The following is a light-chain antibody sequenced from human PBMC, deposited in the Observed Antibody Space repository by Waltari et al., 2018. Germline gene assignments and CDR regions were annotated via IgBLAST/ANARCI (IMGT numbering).Light chain of an antibody. CDR3: SSYAGSNNRV. V-gene: IGLV2-8*01. J-gene: IGLJ3*02. Sequence: QSALTQPPSASGSPGQSVTISCTGTSSDVGNFKYVSWYQQHPGKAPKLMIHDVSQRPSGVPDRFSGSKSGNTASLTVSGLQAEDEADYYCSSYAGSNNRVFGGGTKLTVL. CDR2: DVS. CDR1: SSDVGNFKY.